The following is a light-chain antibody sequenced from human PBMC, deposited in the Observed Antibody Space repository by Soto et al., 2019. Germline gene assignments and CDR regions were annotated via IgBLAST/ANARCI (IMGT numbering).Light chain of an antibody. J-gene: IGKJ1*01. CDR3: QHYGGLWT. Sequence: DIQLTQSPFTLSASVGDRVTITCRASQSISNRLAWSRQKPGKAHQVLIFDASSLENGVPSRFSGSGSGTEFSLTITSLQPDDFATDYCQHYGGLWTFGQGTKVEI. CDR1: QSISNR. V-gene: IGKV1-5*01. CDR2: DAS.